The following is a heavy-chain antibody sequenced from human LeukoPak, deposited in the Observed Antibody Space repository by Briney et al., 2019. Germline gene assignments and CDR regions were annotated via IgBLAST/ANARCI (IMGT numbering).Heavy chain of an antibody. CDR2: INPKNGDT. D-gene: IGHD2/OR15-2a*01. CDR3: ARTRGSHISMAYLDY. V-gene: IGHV1-2*02. Sequence: EASVKVSCKASGYTFSDNFMHWVRQAPGQGLEWMGWINPKNGDTNYAQKFQGRVTMTRDTSISTAYMELSSLRSDDTAVYYCARTRGSHISMAYLDYWGQGTLVTVSS. J-gene: IGHJ4*02. CDR1: GYTFSDNF.